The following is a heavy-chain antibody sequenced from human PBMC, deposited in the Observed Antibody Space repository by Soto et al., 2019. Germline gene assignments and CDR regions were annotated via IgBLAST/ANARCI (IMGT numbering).Heavy chain of an antibody. CDR3: ARVRGTAGKRYFDY. CDR1: GGSMSSYY. D-gene: IGHD6-13*01. Sequence: SETLSLTCTVSGGSMSSYYWNWMRQPPGKGLEWIGYIYYSGSTTYNPSLKSRVTISVDSSKNQFSLRVSSATAADTAVYYCARVRGTAGKRYFDYWGQGTLVTVS. J-gene: IGHJ4*02. V-gene: IGHV4-59*01. CDR2: IYYSGST.